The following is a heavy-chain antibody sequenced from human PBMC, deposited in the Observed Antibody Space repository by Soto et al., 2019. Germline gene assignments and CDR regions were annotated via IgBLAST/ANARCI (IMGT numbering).Heavy chain of an antibody. CDR1: GFTFSSYA. V-gene: IGHV3-30-3*01. Sequence: QVQLVESGGGVVQPGRSLRLSCAASGFTFSSYAMHWVRQAPGKGLEWVAVISYDGSNKYYADSVKGRFTISRDNSKNTRYLQMNSLRCEDTAVYYCARDPGGTDLAEWTYYFDYWGQGTLVTVSS. CDR3: ARDPGGTDLAEWTYYFDY. CDR2: ISYDGSNK. J-gene: IGHJ4*02. D-gene: IGHD3-16*01.